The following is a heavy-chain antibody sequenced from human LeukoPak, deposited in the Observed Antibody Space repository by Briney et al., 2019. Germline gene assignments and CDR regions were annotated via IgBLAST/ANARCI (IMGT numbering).Heavy chain of an antibody. J-gene: IGHJ4*02. CDR3: ASQNYYGSGSLDY. CDR1: GGSISSSSYY. CDR2: IYYSGST. D-gene: IGHD3-10*01. Sequence: SETLSLTCTVSGGSISSSSYYWGWIRQPPGKGLEWIGSIYYSGSTYYNPSLKSRVTISVDTSKNQFSPKLSSVTAADTAVYYCASQNYYGSGSLDYWGQGTLVTVSS. V-gene: IGHV4-39*01.